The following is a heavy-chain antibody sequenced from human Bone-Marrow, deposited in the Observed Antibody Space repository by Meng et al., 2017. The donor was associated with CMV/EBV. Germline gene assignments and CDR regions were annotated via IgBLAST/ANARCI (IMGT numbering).Heavy chain of an antibody. CDR2: INHSGST. Sequence: SETLSLTCAVYGGSFSGYYWSWIRQPPGKGLEWIGEINHSGSTNYNPSLKSRVTISVDMSKNQFSLKLSSVTAADTAVYYCARGWYYYGMDVCGQGTTVTVSS. CDR1: GGSFSGYY. V-gene: IGHV4-34*01. CDR3: ARGWYYYGMDV. J-gene: IGHJ6*02.